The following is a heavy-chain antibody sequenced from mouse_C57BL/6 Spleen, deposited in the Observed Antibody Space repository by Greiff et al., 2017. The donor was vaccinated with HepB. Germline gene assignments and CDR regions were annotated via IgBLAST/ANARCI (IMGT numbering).Heavy chain of an antibody. J-gene: IGHJ1*03. Sequence: QVQLQQSGAELVRPGTSVKLSCKASGYTFTSYWMHWVKQRPGQGLEWIGVIDPSDSYTNYNQKFKGKATLTVDTSSSTAYMQLSSLTSEDSAVYYCARAYYGGYWYFDVWGTGTTVTVSS. D-gene: IGHD1-1*01. CDR3: ARAYYGGYWYFDV. CDR1: GYTFTSYW. V-gene: IGHV1-59*01. CDR2: IDPSDSYT.